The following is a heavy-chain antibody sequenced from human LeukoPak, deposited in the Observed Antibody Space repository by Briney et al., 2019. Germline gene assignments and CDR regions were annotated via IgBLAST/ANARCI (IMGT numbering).Heavy chain of an antibody. V-gene: IGHV4-30-2*01. Sequence: SETLSLTCTVSGGSISSGGYYWRWIRQPPGKGLEWIGYIYHSGSTYYNPSLKRRVTISVDRSKNQFSLKLSSVTAADTAVYYCARVISPYYFDYWGQGTLVTVSS. CDR3: ARVISPYYFDY. CDR1: GGSISSGGYY. D-gene: IGHD3-16*02. J-gene: IGHJ4*02. CDR2: IYHSGST.